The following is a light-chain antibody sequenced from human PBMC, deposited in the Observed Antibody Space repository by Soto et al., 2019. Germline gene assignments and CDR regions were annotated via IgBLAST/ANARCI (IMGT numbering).Light chain of an antibody. CDR1: QSVSHN. V-gene: IGKV3D-15*01. CDR3: QQYNNWPLLT. J-gene: IGKJ4*01. CDR2: GAS. Sequence: EIVMTQSPATLSVSPGERATLSCRASQSVSHNLAWYQQKPGQAPRVLIYGASIRATGIPARFSGSGSGTELTLTINSLQSEDFAVYYCQQYNNWPLLTFGGGTKVEIK.